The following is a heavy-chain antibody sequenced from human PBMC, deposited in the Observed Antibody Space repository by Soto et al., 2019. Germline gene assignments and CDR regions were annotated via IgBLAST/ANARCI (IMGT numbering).Heavy chain of an antibody. D-gene: IGHD4-17*01. CDR2: IYYSGST. J-gene: IGHJ4*02. V-gene: IGHV4-59*01. CDR1: GGSISSYY. CDR3: VADSYGDYLFDY. Sequence: SETLSLTCTVSGGSISSYYWSWIRQPPGKGLEWIGYIYYSGSTNYNPSLKSRVTIAVDTSKNHFSLKLSSVTAADTAVYYCVADSYGDYLFDYWGQGTLVTVSS.